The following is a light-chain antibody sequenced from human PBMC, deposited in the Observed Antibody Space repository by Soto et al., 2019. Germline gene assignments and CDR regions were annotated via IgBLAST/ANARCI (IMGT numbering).Light chain of an antibody. CDR2: KAS. CDR1: QTISSW. CDR3: QQYNDYSTWT. J-gene: IGKJ1*01. Sequence: DIQMTQSPSTLSGSVGDRVTITCRASQTISSWLAWYQQKPGKAPKPLIYKASTLKSGVPSRFSGSGSGTEFTLTISSPQPDDFATYYCQQYNDYSTWTFGQGTKVDIK. V-gene: IGKV1-5*03.